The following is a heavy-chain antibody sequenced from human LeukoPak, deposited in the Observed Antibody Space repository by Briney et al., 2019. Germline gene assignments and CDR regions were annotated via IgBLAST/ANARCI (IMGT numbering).Heavy chain of an antibody. CDR3: ACHYERDWFDP. CDR2: ISWNSGSI. Sequence: PGGSLRLSCAGSGFIFNNYAMHWVRQPPGKGLEWVSGISWNSGSIDYADSVKGRFTISRDNAKNSLYMQMNSLRAEDTAVYYCACHYERDWFDPWGQGTLVTVSS. J-gene: IGHJ5*02. D-gene: IGHD3-3*01. CDR1: GFIFNNYA. V-gene: IGHV3-9*01.